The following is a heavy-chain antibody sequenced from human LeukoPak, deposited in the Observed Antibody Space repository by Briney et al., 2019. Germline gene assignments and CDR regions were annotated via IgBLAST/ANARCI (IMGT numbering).Heavy chain of an antibody. CDR1: GFTFSSYT. D-gene: IGHD3-3*01. V-gene: IGHV3-30-3*01. J-gene: IGHJ6*02. CDR3: ARGDYPPSYDFWSGYFLV. Sequence: PGRSLRLSCAASGFTFSSYTIHWVRQAPGKGLEWVALISDDGTNKYYVDSVKGRFTISRDNSKNTLYLQMNSLRAEATAVYYCARGDYPPSYDFWSGYFLVWGQGTTVTVSS. CDR2: ISDDGTNK.